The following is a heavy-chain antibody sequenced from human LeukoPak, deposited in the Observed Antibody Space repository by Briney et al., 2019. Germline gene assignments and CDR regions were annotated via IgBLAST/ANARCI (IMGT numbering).Heavy chain of an antibody. CDR3: ANGKQQLVPSDY. CDR1: GFTFSIYA. V-gene: IGHV3-23*01. D-gene: IGHD6-13*01. Sequence: GGSLRLACAASGFTFSIYAMSWVRQAPGEGLEWVSAISGSGGSTYYADSVKGRFTIPRDNSKNTLYLQMNSLRAEDTAVYYCANGKQQLVPSDYWGQGTLVTVSS. J-gene: IGHJ4*02. CDR2: ISGSGGST.